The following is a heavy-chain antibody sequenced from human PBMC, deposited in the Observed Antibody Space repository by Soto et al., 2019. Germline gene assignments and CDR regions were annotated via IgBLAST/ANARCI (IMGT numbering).Heavy chain of an antibody. Sequence: SETLSLTCAVSDGSISSGGYSWSWIRQPPGKGLEWIGYIYHSGSTYYNPSLKSRVTISVDRSKNQFSLKLSSVTAADTAVYYCALEDTAPKGGMDVWGQGTTVTV. CDR2: IYHSGST. J-gene: IGHJ6*02. CDR1: DGSISSGGYS. V-gene: IGHV4-30-2*01. CDR3: ALEDTAPKGGMDV. D-gene: IGHD5-18*01.